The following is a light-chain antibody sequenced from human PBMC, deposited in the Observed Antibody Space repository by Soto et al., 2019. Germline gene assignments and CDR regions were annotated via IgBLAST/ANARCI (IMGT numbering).Light chain of an antibody. CDR1: SSDVGGYDY. J-gene: IGLJ1*01. CDR3: SSYAGRTLYV. CDR2: EVT. Sequence: QSALTHPPSASWSPGHSVTIACTGTSSDVGGYDYVSWYQQRPGKAPKLLIHEVTKRPSGVPDRFSGSKSGNTASLTVSGLQAEDEADYYCSSYAGRTLYVFGTGTKVTVL. V-gene: IGLV2-8*01.